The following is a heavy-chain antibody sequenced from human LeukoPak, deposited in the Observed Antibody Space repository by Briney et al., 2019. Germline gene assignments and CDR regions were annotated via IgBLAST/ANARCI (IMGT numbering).Heavy chain of an antibody. V-gene: IGHV4-61*05. Sequence: SETLSLTCTVSGGSISSSSYYWGWIRQPPGKGLEWIGYIYTSGSTNYNPSLKSRVTISVDTSKNQFSLKLSSVTAADTAVYYCARLSYYDSSLDYWGQGTLVTVSS. CDR1: GGSISSSSYY. CDR3: ARLSYYDSSLDY. D-gene: IGHD3-22*01. CDR2: IYTSGST. J-gene: IGHJ4*02.